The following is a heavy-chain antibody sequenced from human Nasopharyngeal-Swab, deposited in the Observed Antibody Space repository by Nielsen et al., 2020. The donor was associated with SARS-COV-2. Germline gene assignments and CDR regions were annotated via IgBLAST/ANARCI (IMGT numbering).Heavy chain of an antibody. J-gene: IGHJ4*02. CDR1: GGSISSGRYY. CDR2: IYTSGST. V-gene: IGHV4-61*02. CDR3: ARGAVAVRHFDY. Sequence: CTVPGGSISSGRYYWSWIRQPAGKGLEWIGRIYTSGSTNYNPSLKSRVTISVDTSKNQFSLKLSSVTAADTAVYYRARGAVAVRHFDYWGQGTLVTVSS. D-gene: IGHD6-19*01.